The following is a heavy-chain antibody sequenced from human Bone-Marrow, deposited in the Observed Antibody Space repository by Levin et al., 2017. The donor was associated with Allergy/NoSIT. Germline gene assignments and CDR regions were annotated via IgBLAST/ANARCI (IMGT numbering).Heavy chain of an antibody. Sequence: KPSETLSLTCTVSGASISSSNYYWGWIRQPPGKGLEWIGSMYHSGSTDFNPSLESRVTLSVDTSKNQFSLKLRSVTAADTAVYYCARPLREYNYGLFEHWGQGALVTVSS. J-gene: IGHJ4*02. V-gene: IGHV4-39*01. D-gene: IGHD5-18*01. CDR2: MYHSGST. CDR3: ARPLREYNYGLFEH. CDR1: GASISSSNYY.